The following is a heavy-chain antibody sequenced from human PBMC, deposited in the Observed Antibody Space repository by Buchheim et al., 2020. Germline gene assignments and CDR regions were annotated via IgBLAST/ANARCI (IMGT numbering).Heavy chain of an antibody. CDR3: ARDPRFLEWLSFPPTAGYGMDV. CDR1: GFTFSNYW. Sequence: EVQLVESGGDLVQPGGSLRLSCAASGFTFSNYWMHWVRQAPGKGLVWVSRINTDGSSTGYADSVKGRFTISRDNAENTLYLQMNSLRAEDTAVYYCARDPRFLEWLSFPPTAGYGMDVWGQGTT. J-gene: IGHJ6*02. D-gene: IGHD3-3*01. CDR2: INTDGSST. V-gene: IGHV3-74*01.